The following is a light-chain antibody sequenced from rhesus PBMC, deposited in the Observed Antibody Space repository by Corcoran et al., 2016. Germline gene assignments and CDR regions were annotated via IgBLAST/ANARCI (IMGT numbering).Light chain of an antibody. CDR2: GAS. V-gene: IGKV3-53*01. CDR1: QSVSSY. J-gene: IGKJ2*01. CDR3: QKYSSSPYS. Sequence: QVILTQSPATLSLSPGERATLSCRASQSVSSYLVWYQQKPGQAPRLRIYGASSRTTGIPDRFSGSGSGTVFTLTISSLDPEDFVVYYCQKYSSSPYSCGQRTKVEIK.